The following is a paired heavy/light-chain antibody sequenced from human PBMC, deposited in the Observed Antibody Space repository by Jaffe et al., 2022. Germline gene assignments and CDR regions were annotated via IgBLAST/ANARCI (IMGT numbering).Heavy chain of an antibody. D-gene: IGHD2-15*01. V-gene: IGHV3-15*01. Sequence: EVHLVESGGGLVEPGGSLRLSCAASGFTFSDASMNWVRQAPGKGLEWVGRIKSKTDGGTSGHATPVRGRFTISRDDSENTLYLQMNSLRTEDTAIYYCTTDIRGGSRQIDYWGRGTLVTVSS. CDR3: TTDIRGGSRQIDY. J-gene: IGHJ4*02. CDR2: IKSKTDGGTS. CDR1: GFTFSDAS.
Light chain of an antibody. J-gene: IGKJ4*01. CDR3: MQALQVPLT. CDR2: LGS. CDR1: QSLLHSNGYNY. Sequence: DIVMTQSPLSLPVTPGEPASISCRSSQSLLHSNGYNYLDWYLQKPGQSPQLLIYLGSNRASGVPDRFSGSGSGTDFTLKISRVGAEDVGIYYCMQALQVPLTFGGGTKVEIK. V-gene: IGKV2-28*01.